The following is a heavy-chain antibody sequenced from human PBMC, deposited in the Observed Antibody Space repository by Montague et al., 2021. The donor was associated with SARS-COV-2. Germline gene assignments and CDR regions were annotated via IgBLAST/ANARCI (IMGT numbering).Heavy chain of an antibody. CDR2: IFWNDDK. Sequence: PALVKPTQTLTLTRTFSGFSLISDGVGVGWIRQPPGKALEWLALIFWNDDKRYNSSLKNRLTVTKDTSKNQVALTMTNMDPLDTGTYYCAHSLLFSSLGDLDSWGQGTLVTVAS. CDR1: GFSLISDGVG. V-gene: IGHV2-5*01. CDR3: AHSLLFSSLGDLDS. J-gene: IGHJ4*02. D-gene: IGHD7-27*01.